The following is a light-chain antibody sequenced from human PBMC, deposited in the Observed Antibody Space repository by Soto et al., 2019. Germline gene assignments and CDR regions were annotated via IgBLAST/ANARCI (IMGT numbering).Light chain of an antibody. CDR2: DAS. Sequence: IVLTQSPATLTLSPGERATLSCRASQSVSSYLAWYQQKPGQAPRLLIYDASNRATGIPARFSGSGSGTDFPLTITSLEPEDFAVYYCQQRSTWLWTFGQGTKVEIK. V-gene: IGKV3-11*01. CDR1: QSVSSY. CDR3: QQRSTWLWT. J-gene: IGKJ1*01.